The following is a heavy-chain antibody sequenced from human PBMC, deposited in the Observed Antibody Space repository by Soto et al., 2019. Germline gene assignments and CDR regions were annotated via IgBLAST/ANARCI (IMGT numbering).Heavy chain of an antibody. Sequence: ASVKNPYKAPCSTFPSFGISWGLQAPGQELEWMGWISAYNGNTNYAQKLQGRVTMTTDTSTSTAYMELRSLRSDDTAVYYCARALYSSSWLAYWGKGSPVTVSS. V-gene: IGHV1-18*01. D-gene: IGHD6-13*01. J-gene: IGHJ4*02. CDR3: ARALYSSSWLAY. CDR2: ISAYNGNT. CDR1: CSTFPSFG.